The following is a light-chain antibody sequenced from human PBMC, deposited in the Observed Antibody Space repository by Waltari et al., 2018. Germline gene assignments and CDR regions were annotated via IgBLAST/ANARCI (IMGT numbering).Light chain of an antibody. CDR3: QNHERLPAT. V-gene: IGKV3-20*01. Sequence: ELVLTQSPGTLSLSPGERATLSCRASQSIGRYLNWYQQKPGQAPRLLIYAASSMASGIPDRFSGSGSGTDFTLTISGLEPEDFAVYYCQNHERLPATFGQGTKVEIK. CDR2: AAS. CDR1: QSIGRY. J-gene: IGKJ1*01.